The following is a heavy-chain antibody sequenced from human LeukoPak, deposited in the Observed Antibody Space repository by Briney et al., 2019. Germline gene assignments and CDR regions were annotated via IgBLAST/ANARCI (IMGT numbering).Heavy chain of an antibody. J-gene: IGHJ4*02. V-gene: IGHV4-4*07. CDR1: GGSISTYS. CDR2: VVTTTT. CDR3: ARDSTVAFGMQF. D-gene: IGHD6-19*01. Sequence: PSETLSLTCTVSGGSISTYSWTWVRQSPGKGLEWIGSVVTTTTKYSPALRSRVAISVDTSKNQFSLRLESVTTADTAVYYCARDSTVAFGMQFWGQGALVTVSS.